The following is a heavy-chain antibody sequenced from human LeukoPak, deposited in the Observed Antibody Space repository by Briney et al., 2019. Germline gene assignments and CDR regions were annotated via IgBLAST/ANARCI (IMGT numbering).Heavy chain of an antibody. V-gene: IGHV3-9*03. CDR3: AKGGGGRLIYYYYMDV. CDR2: ITWNSDNI. D-gene: IGHD3-16*01. CDR1: GFPFDDYA. J-gene: IGHJ6*03. Sequence: PGGSLRISCAASGFPFDDYAMHWVRQAPGKGLEWVSGITWNSDNIEYADSVKGRFTISRDNAKNSLYLQMNSLRAEDMALYYCAKGGGGRLIYYYYMDVWGKGTTVTVSS.